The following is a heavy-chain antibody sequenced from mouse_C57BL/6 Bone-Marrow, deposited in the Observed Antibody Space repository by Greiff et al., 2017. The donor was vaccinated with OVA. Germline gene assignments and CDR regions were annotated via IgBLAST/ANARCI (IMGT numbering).Heavy chain of an antibody. CDR1: GYTFTSYW. CDR2: IDPSDSYT. D-gene: IGHD1-1*01. CDR3: ARSPFITTVVARYFDV. Sequence: QVQLKQPGAELVMPGASVKLSCKASGYTFTSYWMHWVKQRPGQGLEWIGEIDPSDSYTNYNQKFKGKSTLTVDKSSSTAYMQLSSLTSEDSAVYYCARSPFITTVVARYFDVWGTGTTVTVSS. J-gene: IGHJ1*03. V-gene: IGHV1-69*01.